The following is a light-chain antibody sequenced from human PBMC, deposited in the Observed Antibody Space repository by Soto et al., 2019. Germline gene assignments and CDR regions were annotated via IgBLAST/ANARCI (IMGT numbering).Light chain of an antibody. CDR1: SSDIGAGYD. CDR3: QSYDSSLGGSKGV. V-gene: IGLV1-40*01. J-gene: IGLJ3*02. CDR2: SNI. Sequence: QSVLTQPPSMSGAPGQRVTISCTGSSSDIGAGYDVHWYQQFPGTAPKLLIYSNINRPSGVPDRFSGSKSGTSASLAITGLQAEDEADYYCQSYDSSLGGSKGVFVGGTQLTVL.